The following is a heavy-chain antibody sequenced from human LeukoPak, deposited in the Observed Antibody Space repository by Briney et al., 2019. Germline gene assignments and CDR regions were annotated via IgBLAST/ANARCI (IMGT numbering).Heavy chain of an antibody. CDR1: GFTAGTNY. V-gene: IGHV3-66*01. J-gene: IGHJ4*02. CDR3: AGNFDY. Sequence: GGSLRPSCAASGFTAGTNYMTWARHAPRQGQEGVSFIYSGGSTNYADSVRGRFTISRDNSKNALYLQMHSLRVEDTAVYYCAGNFDYWGQGTLVTVSS. CDR2: IYSGGST.